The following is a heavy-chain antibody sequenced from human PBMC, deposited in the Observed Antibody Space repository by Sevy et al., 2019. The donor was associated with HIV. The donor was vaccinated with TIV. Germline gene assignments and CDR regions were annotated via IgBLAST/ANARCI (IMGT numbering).Heavy chain of an antibody. J-gene: IGHJ6*02. CDR2: IYYSGIT. Sequence: SETLSLTCTVSGDSISSSYWSWIRQPPGKGLEWIGYIYYSGITNYNPSLKSRVTISRDMSKNQFSLKLSSVTAADTAVYYCARGSQYYYYAMDVWGQGPRSPSP. CDR3: ARGSQYYYYAMDV. V-gene: IGHV4-59*01. CDR1: GDSISSSY.